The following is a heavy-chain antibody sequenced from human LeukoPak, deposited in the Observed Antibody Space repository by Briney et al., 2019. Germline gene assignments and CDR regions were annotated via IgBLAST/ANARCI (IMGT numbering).Heavy chain of an antibody. CDR2: ISDNSGNT. CDR3: AGDKTTGGWYEFDY. CDR1: GFTFSSFA. J-gene: IGHJ4*02. Sequence: GGSLRLSCAASGFTFSSFAMSWVRQAPGQGLEWVSAISDNSGNTYYADSVKGRFTISRDNSENTLYLQMNSLRAEDTAVYYCAGDKTTGGWYEFDYWGQGTLVTVSS. D-gene: IGHD6-19*01. V-gene: IGHV3-23*01.